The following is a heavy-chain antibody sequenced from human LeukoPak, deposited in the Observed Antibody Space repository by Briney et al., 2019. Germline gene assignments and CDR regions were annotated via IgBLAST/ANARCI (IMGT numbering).Heavy chain of an antibody. J-gene: IGHJ4*02. CDR2: INSDGTYT. V-gene: IGHV3-74*01. Sequence: GGSLRLSCAASGFAFSSSWMLWVRQAPGKGLVWVSRINSDGTYTNYADSVKGRFTISRDNAKNTPYLQMNSLRAEDTAVYYCARDLSLTFDYWGQGTLVTVSS. CDR1: GFAFSSSW. CDR3: ARDLSLTFDY.